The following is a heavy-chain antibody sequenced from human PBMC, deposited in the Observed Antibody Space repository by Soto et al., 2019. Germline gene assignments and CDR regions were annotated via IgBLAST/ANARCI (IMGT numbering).Heavy chain of an antibody. J-gene: IGHJ3*02. CDR3: ARIHCSGGSCYPDAFAI. CDR2: MNPNSGNT. V-gene: IGHV1-8*01. D-gene: IGHD2-15*01. Sequence: ASVKVSCKASGYTFTSYDINWVRQATGQGLEWMGWMNPNSGNTGYAQKFQGRVTMTRNTSISTAYMELSSLRSEDTAVYYCARIHCSGGSCYPDAFAIWGQGTMVTVSS. CDR1: GYTFTSYD.